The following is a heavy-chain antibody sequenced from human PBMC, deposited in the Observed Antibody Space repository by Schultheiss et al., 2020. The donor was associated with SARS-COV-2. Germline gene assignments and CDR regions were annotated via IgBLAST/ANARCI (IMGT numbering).Heavy chain of an antibody. V-gene: IGHV3-30-3*01. J-gene: IGHJ3*02. D-gene: IGHD3-22*01. CDR1: DFTFSIYA. CDR2: ISYDGSNK. Sequence: GGSPRLSCAASDFTFSIYAMHWVRQAPGKGLEWMALISYDGSNKDHADSVKGRFTISRDNSKNTLYLQMNSLRPEDAAVYYCARRNHYERKESDIWGQGTVVTVSS. CDR3: ARRNHYERKESDI.